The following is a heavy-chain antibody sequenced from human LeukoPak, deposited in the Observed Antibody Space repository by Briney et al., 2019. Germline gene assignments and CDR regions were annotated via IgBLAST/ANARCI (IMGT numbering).Heavy chain of an antibody. CDR3: ARGTAMAGDC. J-gene: IGHJ4*02. CDR2: IIPIFGTA. D-gene: IGHD5-18*01. Sequence: GASVKVSCKASGGTFSSYAISWVRQAPGQGLEWMGGIIPIFGTANYAQKFQGRVTITTDESTSTAYMELSSLRSEDTAVYYCARGTAMAGDCWGQGTLVTVSS. V-gene: IGHV1-69*05. CDR1: GGTFSSYA.